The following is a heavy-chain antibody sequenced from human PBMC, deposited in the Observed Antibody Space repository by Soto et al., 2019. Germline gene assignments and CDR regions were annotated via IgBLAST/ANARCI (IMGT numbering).Heavy chain of an antibody. V-gene: IGHV3-30-3*01. CDR3: ARGERGGNAYLPELDY. CDR2: ISYDGSNK. CDR1: GFTFSSYA. D-gene: IGHD2-15*01. Sequence: GGSLRLSCAASGFTFSSYAMHWVRQAPGKGLEWVAVISYDGSNKYYADSVKGRFTISRDNSKNTLYLQMNSLRAEDTAVYYCARGERGGNAYLPELDYWGQGTLVTVSS. J-gene: IGHJ4*02.